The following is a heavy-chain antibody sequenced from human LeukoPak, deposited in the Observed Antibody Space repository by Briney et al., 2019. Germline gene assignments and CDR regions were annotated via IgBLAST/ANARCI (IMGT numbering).Heavy chain of an antibody. V-gene: IGHV3-11*04. CDR3: ARDRGSTVTTVGY. J-gene: IGHJ4*02. CDR2: ISSSAATT. D-gene: IGHD4-17*01. CDR1: GFRFSDYY. Sequence: GGSLRLSCVTSGFRFSDYYMMWIRQAPGKGPEWVAHISSSAATTLYADSVKGRFTVSRDNAKNSLYLEMTSLRAEDTAVYYCARDRGSTVTTVGYCGQGTLVTVSS.